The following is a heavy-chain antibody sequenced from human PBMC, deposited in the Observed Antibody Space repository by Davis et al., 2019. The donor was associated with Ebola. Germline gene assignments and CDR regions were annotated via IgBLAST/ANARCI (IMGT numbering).Heavy chain of an antibody. J-gene: IGHJ3*02. V-gene: IGHV3-33*06. CDR1: GFTFSSYG. D-gene: IGHD2-2*01. CDR2: IWYDGSNK. CDR3: AKGPSDGAFDI. Sequence: GESLKISCAASGFTFSSYGMHWVRQAPGKGLEWVAVIWYDGSNKYYADSVKGRFTISRDNSKNTLYLQMNSLRAEDTAVYYCAKGPSDGAFDIWGQGTMVTVSS.